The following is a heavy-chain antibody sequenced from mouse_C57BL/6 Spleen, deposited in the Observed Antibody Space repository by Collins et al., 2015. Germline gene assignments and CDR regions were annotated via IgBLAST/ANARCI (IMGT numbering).Heavy chain of an antibody. Sequence: VRLQQSGAELMKPGASVKLSCKATGYTFTGYWIEWVKQRPGHGLEWIGEILPGSGSTNYNEKFKGKATFTADTSSNTAYMQLSSLTTEDSAIYYCARRGASYYYGSTFAYWGQGTLVTVSA. CDR1: GYTFTGYW. V-gene: IGHV1-9*01. D-gene: IGHD1-1*01. J-gene: IGHJ3*01. CDR2: ILPGSGST. CDR3: ARRGASYYYGSTFAY.